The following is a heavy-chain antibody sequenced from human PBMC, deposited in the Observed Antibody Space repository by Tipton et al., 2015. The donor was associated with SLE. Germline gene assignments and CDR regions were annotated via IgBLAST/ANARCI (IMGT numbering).Heavy chain of an antibody. J-gene: IGHJ4*02. CDR2: IYYSGST. V-gene: IGHV4-39*02. CDR1: GGSISSSSYY. D-gene: IGHD4-23*01. Sequence: TLSLTCTVSGGSISSSSYYWGWIRQPPGKGLEWIGSIYYSGSTYYNPSLKSRVTISVDTSKNQFSLQLNSVTPEDTAVYYCAREQLRALDYWGQGTLVTVSS. CDR3: AREQLRALDY.